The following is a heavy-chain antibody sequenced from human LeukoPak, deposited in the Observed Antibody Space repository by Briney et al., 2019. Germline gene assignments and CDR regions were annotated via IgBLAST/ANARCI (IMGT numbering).Heavy chain of an antibody. D-gene: IGHD2-21*01. V-gene: IGHV3-23*01. CDR1: GFTLSSYA. J-gene: IGHJ4*02. CDR3: ARDLWRGNPHDY. CDR2: ISGSGGST. Sequence: AGSLRLSWAASGFTLSSYAMSWVRQAPGKGLEWVSAISGSGGSTYYADSVKGRFTISRDNAKNSLYLQMNSLRAEDTAVYYCARDLWRGNPHDYWGQGTLVTVSS.